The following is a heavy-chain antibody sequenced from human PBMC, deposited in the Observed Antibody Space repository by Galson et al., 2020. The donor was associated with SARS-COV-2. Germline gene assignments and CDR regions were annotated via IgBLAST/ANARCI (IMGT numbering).Heavy chain of an antibody. D-gene: IGHD1-26*01. CDR3: ANAGGSYYIN. Sequence: GGSMRLSCAASGFTFSSYAMSWVRQAPGKGLEWVSAISGSGGSTYYADSVKGRFTISSDNSKNTLYLQMNSLRAEDTAVYYCANAGGSYYINWGQGTLVTVSS. J-gene: IGHJ4*02. V-gene: IGHV3-23*01. CDR1: GFTFSSYA. CDR2: ISGSGGST.